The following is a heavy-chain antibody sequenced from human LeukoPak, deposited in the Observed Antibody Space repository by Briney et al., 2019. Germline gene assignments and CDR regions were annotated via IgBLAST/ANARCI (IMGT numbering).Heavy chain of an antibody. J-gene: IGHJ5*02. V-gene: IGHV4-39*07. CDR3: ARVMKRIAAAGLFYNWFDP. CDR1: GGSISSSSYY. CDR2: IYYSGST. D-gene: IGHD6-13*01. Sequence: SETLSLTCTVSGGSISSSSYYWGWIRQPPGKGLEWIGSIYYSGSTYYNPSLKSRVTISVDTSKNQFSLKLSSVTAADTAVYYCARVMKRIAAAGLFYNWFDPWGQGTPVTVSS.